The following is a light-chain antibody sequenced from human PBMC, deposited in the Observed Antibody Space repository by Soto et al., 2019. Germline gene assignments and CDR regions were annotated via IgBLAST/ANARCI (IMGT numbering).Light chain of an antibody. J-gene: IGLJ2*01. Sequence: QSVLTQPPSVSGAPGQRVTISCTGSSSNIGAGYDVHWYQRLPGTAPKLLIYGNSNRPSGVPDRFSGSKSGTSASLAITGLQAEGEADYYCQSYESSLSSVVFGGGTKLTV. CDR2: GNS. CDR1: SSNIGAGYD. V-gene: IGLV1-40*01. CDR3: QSYESSLSSVV.